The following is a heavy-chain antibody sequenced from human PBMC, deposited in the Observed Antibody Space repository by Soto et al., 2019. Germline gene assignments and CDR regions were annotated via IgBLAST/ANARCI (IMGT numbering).Heavy chain of an antibody. CDR1: GGSISSSIYY. Sequence: SETLSLTCTVSGGSISSSIYYWGWIRQPPGKGLEWIGYIYYSGSTNYNPSLKSRVTISVDTSKNQFSLKLSSVTAADTAVYYCAREGYSYGQDYWGQGTLVTVSS. J-gene: IGHJ4*02. D-gene: IGHD5-18*01. CDR3: AREGYSYGQDY. CDR2: IYYSGST. V-gene: IGHV4-39*07.